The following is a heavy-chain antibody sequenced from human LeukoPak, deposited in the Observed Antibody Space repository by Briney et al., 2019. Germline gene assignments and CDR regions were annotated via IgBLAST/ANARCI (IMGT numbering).Heavy chain of an antibody. Sequence: ASVKVSCKASGYTFTSYEINWVRQATGQGLEWMGWMNLISGDTAYAQKFQGRVTMTRDTSTSTVYMELSSLRSEDTAVYYCARAGVVPATPFDPWGQGTLVTVSS. CDR1: GYTFTSYE. D-gene: IGHD2-2*01. CDR3: ARAGVVPATPFDP. V-gene: IGHV1-8*01. CDR2: MNLISGDT. J-gene: IGHJ5*02.